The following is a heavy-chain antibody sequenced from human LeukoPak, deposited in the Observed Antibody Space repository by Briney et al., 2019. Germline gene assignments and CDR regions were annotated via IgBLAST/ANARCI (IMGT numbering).Heavy chain of an antibody. V-gene: IGHV4-34*01. CDR1: GGSFSGYS. J-gene: IGHJ4*02. Sequence: SETLSLICAVYGGSFSGYSWSWIRQPPGKGLEWIGEINHSGSTNYNPSLKSRVTISVDTSKNQFSLKLSSVTAADTAVYYCARRGSSGWFLDWGQGTLVTVSS. CDR3: ARRGSSGWFLD. D-gene: IGHD6-19*01. CDR2: INHSGST.